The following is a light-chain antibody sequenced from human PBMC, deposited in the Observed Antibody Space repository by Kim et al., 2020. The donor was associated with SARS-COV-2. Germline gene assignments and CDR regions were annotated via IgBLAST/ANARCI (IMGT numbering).Light chain of an antibody. CDR3: CSYAGSSTWV. V-gene: IGLV2-23*02. J-gene: IGLJ3*02. CDR2: AVS. Sequence: GQSVTIPCTGTSGDVGTYNFVSWYQQHPGKAPKLMIYAVSERPSGVSNRFSGSRSGNTASLTISGLQAEDEADYYCCSYAGSSTWVFGGGTKLTVL. CDR1: SGDVGTYNF.